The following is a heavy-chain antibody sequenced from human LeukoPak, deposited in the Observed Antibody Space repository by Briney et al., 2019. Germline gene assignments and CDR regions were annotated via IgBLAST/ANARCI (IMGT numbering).Heavy chain of an antibody. CDR2: IQQDGSNK. J-gene: IGHJ4*02. D-gene: IGHD4-17*01. Sequence: PGGSLRLSCAASGFTFSSYAMSWVCQAPGKGLEWVANIQQDGSNKFYADSVKGRFTISRDNARNSLYLQMNSLRPDDTAVYYCATQSYGLFAYWGQGTLVTVSS. CDR1: GFTFSSYA. CDR3: ATQSYGLFAY. V-gene: IGHV3-7*01.